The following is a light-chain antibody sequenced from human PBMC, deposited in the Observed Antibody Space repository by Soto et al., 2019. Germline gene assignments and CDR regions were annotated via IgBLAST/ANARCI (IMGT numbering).Light chain of an antibody. J-gene: IGKJ4*01. CDR3: QQYNSYPLT. Sequence: DIQLTQSPSTLSASVGDRVTITCRASQSISSWLAWYQQRLGKAPKLLIHKASSLESGVPSRFSGSGSGTEFTLTINSLQPGDFATYYCQQYNSYPLTFGGGTNVEIK. CDR1: QSISSW. V-gene: IGKV1-5*03. CDR2: KAS.